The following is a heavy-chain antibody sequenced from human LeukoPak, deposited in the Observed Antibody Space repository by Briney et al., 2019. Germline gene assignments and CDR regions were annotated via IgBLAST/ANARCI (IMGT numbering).Heavy chain of an antibody. V-gene: IGHV1-2*02. Sequence: ASVKVSCKASGCTFTGYYMHWVRQAPGQGLEWMGWINPNSGGTNYAQKFQGRVTMTRDTSISTAYMELSRLRSDDTAVYYCARATVTNDYFDYWGQGTLVTVSS. CDR2: INPNSGGT. J-gene: IGHJ4*02. D-gene: IGHD4-17*01. CDR1: GCTFTGYY. CDR3: ARATVTNDYFDY.